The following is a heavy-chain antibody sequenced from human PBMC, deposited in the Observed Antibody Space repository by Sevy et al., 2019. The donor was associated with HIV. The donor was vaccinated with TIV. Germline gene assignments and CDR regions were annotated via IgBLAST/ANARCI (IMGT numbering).Heavy chain of an antibody. V-gene: IGHV3-30*18. D-gene: IGHD2-15*01. CDR2: ISYDGSNK. CDR1: GFTFSSYG. CDR3: AKDLHNYCSGGSCYPGDYYYGMDV. Sequence: GGSLRLSCAASGFTFSSYGMHWVRQAPGKGLEWVAVISYDGSNKYYADSVKGRITISRENSKNTRYLQMNSLRAEDKAVYYCAKDLHNYCSGGSCYPGDYYYGMDVWGQGTTVTVSS. J-gene: IGHJ6*02.